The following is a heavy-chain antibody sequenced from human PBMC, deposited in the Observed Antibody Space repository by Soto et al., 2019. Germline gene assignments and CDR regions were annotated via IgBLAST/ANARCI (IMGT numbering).Heavy chain of an antibody. CDR2: ICYSVIT. Sequence: SETLSLTCIVSVGSFSSFCWSWIRQPPGKGLEWIGYICYSVITNYNPSLKSRVTISVDTTKNQFSLKLSSVTAADTAVYYCATGDYNNSWNDGHYDYWGQGALVTVSS. V-gene: IGHV4-59*01. CDR3: ATGDYNNSWNDGHYDY. D-gene: IGHD3-16*01. CDR1: VGSFSSFC. J-gene: IGHJ4*02.